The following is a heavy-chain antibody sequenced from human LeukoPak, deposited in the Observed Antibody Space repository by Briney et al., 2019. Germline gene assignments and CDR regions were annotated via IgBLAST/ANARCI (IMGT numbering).Heavy chain of an antibody. Sequence: PGGSLRLSCAASGFTFSDYYTSWIRQAPGKGLEWVSYISSSGSTIYYVDSVKGRFTISRDNAKNSLYLQMNSLRAEDTAVYYCARDNTSTTTDYHYYYYYYGMDVWGQGTTVTVSS. J-gene: IGHJ6*02. D-gene: IGHD4/OR15-4a*01. V-gene: IGHV3-11*01. CDR3: ARDNTSTTTDYHYYYYYYGMDV. CDR2: ISSSGSTI. CDR1: GFTFSDYY.